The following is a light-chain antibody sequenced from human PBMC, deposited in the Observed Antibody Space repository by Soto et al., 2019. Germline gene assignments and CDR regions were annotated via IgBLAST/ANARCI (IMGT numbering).Light chain of an antibody. J-gene: IGKJ1*01. CDR3: QQYGRSPT. V-gene: IGKV3-20*01. CDR1: QSVSNF. Sequence: EIVLTQSPGTLSVSPGERATLSCRASQSVSNFLAWYQQKPGQAPRLLTFGASSRATGIPDRFSASGSGTDFTLTISRLEPEDFAVYFCQQYGRSPTFGQGTKVDIK. CDR2: GAS.